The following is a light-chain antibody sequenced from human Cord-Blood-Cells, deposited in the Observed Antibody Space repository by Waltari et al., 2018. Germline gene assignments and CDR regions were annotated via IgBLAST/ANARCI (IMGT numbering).Light chain of an antibody. J-gene: IGLJ2*01. CDR2: EVS. CDR1: SSAGGGYNY. V-gene: IGLV2-8*01. CDR3: SSCAGSNDFV. Sequence: QSALTQPPSASGSPRQSVTISCTGTSSAGGGYNYVSWYQQHPGKAPNLMIYEVSKRPSGVPDRFSGSKSGNQASLTVSGLQAEDEADYYCSSCAGSNDFVFGGGTKLTVL.